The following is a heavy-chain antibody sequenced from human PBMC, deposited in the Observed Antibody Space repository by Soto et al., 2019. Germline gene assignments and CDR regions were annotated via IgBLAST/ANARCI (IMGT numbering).Heavy chain of an antibody. Sequence: PGGSLRLSCAASGFTFEDYAMHWVRQAPGKGLEWVSGISGDGGSICDADAVRGRFTICRDNAKNYLYLQMNSLRAEDTALYYCAKDTSVYCSGGRCERRASSFYYGMDVWGQGATVTVSS. CDR3: AKDTSVYCSGGRCERRASSFYYGMDV. J-gene: IGHJ6*02. CDR2: ISGDGGSI. V-gene: IGHV3-9*01. D-gene: IGHD2-15*01. CDR1: GFTFEDYA.